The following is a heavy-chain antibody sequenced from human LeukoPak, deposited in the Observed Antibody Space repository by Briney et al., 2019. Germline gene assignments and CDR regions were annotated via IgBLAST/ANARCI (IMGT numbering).Heavy chain of an antibody. CDR2: XXSNGXST. V-gene: IGHV3-64*01. Sequence: PGGSLRLSCXXSGFTXXXXXXXXXRXXXXXXXXYVSAXXSNGXSTXXXXXXXXRFXXXXXNSKNTLYLQMGSLRAEDMAVYYCAGGGRIRILSYWGQGTLVTVSS. D-gene: IGHD2-15*01. CDR1: GFTXXXXX. CDR3: AGGGRIRILSY. J-gene: IGHJ4*02.